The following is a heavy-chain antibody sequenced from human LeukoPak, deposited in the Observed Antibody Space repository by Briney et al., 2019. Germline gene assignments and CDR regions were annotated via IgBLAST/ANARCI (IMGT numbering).Heavy chain of an antibody. CDR2: INPNSGGT. CDR1: GYTFTGYY. V-gene: IGHV1-2*02. Sequence: ASVKVSCKASGYTFTGYYMHWVRQAPGQGLEWMGWINPNSGGTNYAQKFQGRVTVTRDTSISTAYMELSRLRSDDTAVYYCARRAKQLYCGGDCPPGYWGQGTLVTVSS. CDR3: ARRAKQLYCGGDCPPGY. D-gene: IGHD2-21*02. J-gene: IGHJ4*02.